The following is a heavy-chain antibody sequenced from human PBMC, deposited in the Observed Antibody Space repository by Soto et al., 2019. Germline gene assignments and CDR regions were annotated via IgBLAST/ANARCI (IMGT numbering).Heavy chain of an antibody. Sequence: GGSLGLSCAASGFTFDKYAMSWVRQAPGKGLEWVAGVSASGRDTYYADSVKDRFTISRDSSKNTLYLQMNSLRAQDTATYYCAKGKTTGWYYFDYWGQGTLVTVSS. CDR2: VSASGRDT. J-gene: IGHJ4*02. D-gene: IGHD6-19*01. CDR3: AKGKTTGWYYFDY. CDR1: GFTFDKYA. V-gene: IGHV3-23*01.